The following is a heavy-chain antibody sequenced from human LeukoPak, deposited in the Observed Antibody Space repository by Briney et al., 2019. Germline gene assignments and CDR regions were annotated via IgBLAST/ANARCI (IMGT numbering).Heavy chain of an antibody. D-gene: IGHD6-13*01. CDR1: GFTFSNYW. V-gene: IGHV3-7*03. J-gene: IGHJ4*02. Sequence: GGSLRLSCAASGFTFSNYWMTWARQTPGKGLEWVANIKQDGSEKYYVDSVKGRFTISRDNAKNSLYLQMISLRAEDTAVYYCTRAGVYGSSRYCHDYWGQGILVAVSS. CDR2: IKQDGSEK. CDR3: TRAGVYGSSRYCHDY.